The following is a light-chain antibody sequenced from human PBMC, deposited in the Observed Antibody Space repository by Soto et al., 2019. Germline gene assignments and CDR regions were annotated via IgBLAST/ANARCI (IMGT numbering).Light chain of an antibody. CDR1: NIGYKS. CDR2: DDN. V-gene: IGLV3-21*02. J-gene: IGLJ1*01. CDR3: QVWDSSSHNHV. Sequence: SSELTQPPSWSVAPGQTARITCGGNNIGYKSVHWYQQRPGQAPVLVVYDDNRRPSGIPERFSGSNSGNTATLTLSRVEAGDEADYYCQVWDSSSHNHVFGTGTKVTVL.